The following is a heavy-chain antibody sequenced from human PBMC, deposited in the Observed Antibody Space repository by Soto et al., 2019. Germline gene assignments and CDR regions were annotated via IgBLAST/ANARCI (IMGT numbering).Heavy chain of an antibody. CDR3: ARGYVYFRQ. J-gene: IGHJ1*01. CDR1: GDSFSGYF. CDR2: ISQVGRA. Sequence: SETLSLTCEVSGDSFSGYFCNWLRQPPGKGLEWIGEISQVGRARYNTSLETRITISVDTSKTRFSLSLPSVTDAETAVYYCARGYVYFRQWGQGALVNDSS. V-gene: IGHV4-34*01. D-gene: IGHD5-12*01.